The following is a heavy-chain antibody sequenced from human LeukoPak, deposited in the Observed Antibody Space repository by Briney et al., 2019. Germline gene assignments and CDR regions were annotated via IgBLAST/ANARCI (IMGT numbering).Heavy chain of an antibody. D-gene: IGHD2-2*01. CDR1: GYTFITND. CDR3: ARRGPAAMYAFDI. J-gene: IGHJ3*02. CDR2: INPNSGGT. Sequence: ASVKVSCKASGYTFITNDISWVRQAPGQGLEWMGWINPNSGGTNYAQKFQGRVTMTRDTSISTAYMELSRLRSDDTAVYYCARRGPAAMYAFDIWGQGTMVTVSS. V-gene: IGHV1-2*02.